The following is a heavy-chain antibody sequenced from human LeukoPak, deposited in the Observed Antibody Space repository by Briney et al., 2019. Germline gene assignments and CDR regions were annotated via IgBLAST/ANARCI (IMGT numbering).Heavy chain of an antibody. Sequence: GGSLRLSCAASGFTFDDYAMHWDRQAPGKGLEWVSLISGDGSRTFYADSVKGRFTISRDNSKNSLYPQMNSLRTEDTALYFCGKAVRGVIFDSLVDYWGQGTLVTVSS. CDR3: GKAVRGVIFDSLVDY. J-gene: IGHJ4*02. V-gene: IGHV3-43*02. CDR2: ISGDGSRT. CDR1: GFTFDDYA. D-gene: IGHD3-10*01.